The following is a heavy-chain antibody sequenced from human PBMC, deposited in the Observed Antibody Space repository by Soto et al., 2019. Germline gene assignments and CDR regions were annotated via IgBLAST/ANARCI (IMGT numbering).Heavy chain of an antibody. V-gene: IGHV3-23*01. Sequence: GGSLRLSCAASGFTFSSYAMSWVRQAPGKGLEWVSAISGSGGSTYSADSVKGRFTISRDNSKNTLYVQMNNLRAEDTAVYYCAKDQHPAAGTHYYYYGMDVWGQGTTVTV. D-gene: IGHD6-13*01. CDR1: GFTFSSYA. CDR3: AKDQHPAAGTHYYYYGMDV. CDR2: ISGSGGST. J-gene: IGHJ6*02.